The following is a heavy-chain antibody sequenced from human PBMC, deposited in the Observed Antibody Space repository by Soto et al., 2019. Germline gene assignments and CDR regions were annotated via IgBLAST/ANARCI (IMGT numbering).Heavy chain of an antibody. CDR3: ARDLSSMPQTPGDYYLGMDV. CDR1: GYTFTCYY. D-gene: IGHD6-6*01. Sequence: ASAQVSFNASGYTFTCYYMHLVRQAPGQGSEWMGYINPNSGGTNYEEKFQSWGTMTRDTSIRTVYMELSRLRSDDTAVYYCARDLSSMPQTPGDYYLGMDVWGQGTTVTVSS. J-gene: IGHJ6*02. CDR2: INPNSGGT. V-gene: IGHV1-2*04.